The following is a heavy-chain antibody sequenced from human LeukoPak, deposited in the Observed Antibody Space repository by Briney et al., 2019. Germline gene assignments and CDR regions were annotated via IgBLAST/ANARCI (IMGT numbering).Heavy chain of an antibody. V-gene: IGHV2-5*02. CDR1: GFSLSTSGVG. CDR3: AHRRRCSSTSCYDDAFDI. D-gene: IGHD2-2*01. J-gene: IGHJ3*02. CDR2: IYWDDDK. Sequence: ESGPTLVKPTQTLTLTCTFSGFSLSTSGVGVGWIRQPPGKALEWLALIYWDDDKRYSPSLKSRLTITKDTSKNQVVLKITNMEPMDTATYYCAHRRRCSSTSCYDDAFDIWGQRTMVTVSS.